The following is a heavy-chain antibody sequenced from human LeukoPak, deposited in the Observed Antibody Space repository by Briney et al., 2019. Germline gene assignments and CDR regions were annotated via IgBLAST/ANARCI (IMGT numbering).Heavy chain of an antibody. D-gene: IGHD6-6*01. CDR3: ARDSDSSSSLGYYYYGMDV. CDR2: ISAYNGNT. Sequence: ASVKVSCKASGYTFTSYGISWVRQAPGQGLEWMGWISAYNGNTNYAQKLQGRVTMTTDTSTSTAYMELRSLRSDDTAVYYCARDSDSSSSLGYYYYGMDVWGQGTTVTVSS. J-gene: IGHJ6*02. V-gene: IGHV1-18*01. CDR1: GYTFTSYG.